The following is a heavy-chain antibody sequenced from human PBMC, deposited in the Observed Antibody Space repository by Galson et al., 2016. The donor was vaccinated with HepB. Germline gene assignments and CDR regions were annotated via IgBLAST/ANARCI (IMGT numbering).Heavy chain of an antibody. CDR1: GFNFDDYG. D-gene: IGHD1-1*01. CDR2: INWNGRTT. J-gene: IGHJ6*02. CDR3: ARDASFGRGRIPGTFDI. V-gene: IGHV3-20*01. Sequence: SLRLSCAVSGFNFDDYGMSWVRQVPGKGLEWVSDINWNGRTTDYSDSVKGRFTISRDNAKNILYLQMNSLRVEDTALYHCARDASFGRGRIPGTFDIWGQGTTVTVFS.